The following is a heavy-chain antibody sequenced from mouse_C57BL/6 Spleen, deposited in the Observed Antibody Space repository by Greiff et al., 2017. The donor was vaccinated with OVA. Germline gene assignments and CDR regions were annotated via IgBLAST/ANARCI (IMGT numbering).Heavy chain of an antibody. V-gene: IGHV1-18*01. J-gene: IGHJ3*01. CDR1: GYTFTDYN. Sequence: VQLKESGPELVKPGASVKIPCKASGYTFTDYNMDWVKQSHGKSLEWIGDINPNNGGTIYNQKFKGKATLTVDKSSSTAYMELRSLTSEDTAVYYCAREGYPSNQGGFAYWGQGTLVTVSA. D-gene: IGHD2-10*02. CDR3: AREGYPSNQGGFAY. CDR2: INPNNGGT.